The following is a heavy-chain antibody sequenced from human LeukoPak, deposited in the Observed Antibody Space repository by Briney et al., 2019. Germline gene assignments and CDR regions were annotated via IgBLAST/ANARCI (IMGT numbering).Heavy chain of an antibody. CDR2: ISYNGSNK. CDR3: ARGRNTRSLDY. V-gene: IGHV3-30*04. J-gene: IGHJ4*02. Sequence: GRSLRFSCAASGFPFSFYAMHWVRQAPGKGLEWVGVISYNGSNKYYADSVKGRFTLSRDNSKNMLFLQMNSLRAEDTAVYYCARGRNTRSLDYWGQGTLVTVSS. CDR1: GFPFSFYA. D-gene: IGHD2-15*01.